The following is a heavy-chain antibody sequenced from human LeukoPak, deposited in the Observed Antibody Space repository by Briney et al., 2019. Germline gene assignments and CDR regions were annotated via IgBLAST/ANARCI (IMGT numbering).Heavy chain of an antibody. CDR3: ARGGIQVSGIDEFDY. D-gene: IGHD5-18*01. CDR2: IGIRGDT. Sequence: PGGSLRLSCAASGFTFIDYDMHWVRHVIGKGLEWVSAIGIRGDTHYSGSAKGRFTISRENAESSLYLQMNSLRAEDTAVYYCARGGIQVSGIDEFDYWGQGTLVTVSS. J-gene: IGHJ4*02. CDR1: GFTFIDYD. V-gene: IGHV3-13*01.